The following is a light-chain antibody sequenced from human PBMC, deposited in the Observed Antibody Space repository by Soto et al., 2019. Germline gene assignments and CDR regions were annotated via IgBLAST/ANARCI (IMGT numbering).Light chain of an antibody. V-gene: IGLV2-18*02. J-gene: IGLJ1*01. CDR3: TSYASSSAYV. Sequence: QCALTQPPSLSGTPGQSVAISCPGTRSDVGGYNRVSWYQQPPGKAPKLLIYDVSNRPSGGSTRFSGSKSGNTASLTISGLQAEDEAYYYCTSYASSSAYVFGPGT. CDR2: DVS. CDR1: RSDVGGYNR.